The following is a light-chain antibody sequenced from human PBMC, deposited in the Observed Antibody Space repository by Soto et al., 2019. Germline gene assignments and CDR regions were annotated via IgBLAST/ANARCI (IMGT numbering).Light chain of an antibody. J-gene: IGLJ1*01. Sequence: QSALTQPASVSGAPGQSITISCTGTNSDVNYVSWHQQHPGKAPKLMIYEVINRSSGVSTRFSGSKSGNTASLTISGLQAEDEADYYCSSSTRSNTFVFGNGTKVTV. CDR1: NSDVNY. CDR2: EVI. V-gene: IGLV2-14*01. CDR3: SSSTRSNTFV.